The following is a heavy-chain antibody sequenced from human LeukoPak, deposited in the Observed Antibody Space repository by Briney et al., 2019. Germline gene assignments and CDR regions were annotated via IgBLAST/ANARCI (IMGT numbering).Heavy chain of an antibody. CDR2: INPNSGGT. J-gene: IGHJ5*02. D-gene: IGHD2-15*01. CDR3: ARDRIVVVVAATYWFDP. CDR1: GYTFTGYY. V-gene: IGHV1-2*02. Sequence: ASVKVSCKASGYTFTGYYMHRVRQAPGQGLEWMGWINPNSGGTNYAQKFQGRVTMTRDTSISTAYMELSRLRSDDTAVYYCARDRIVVVVAATYWFDPWGQGTLVTVSS.